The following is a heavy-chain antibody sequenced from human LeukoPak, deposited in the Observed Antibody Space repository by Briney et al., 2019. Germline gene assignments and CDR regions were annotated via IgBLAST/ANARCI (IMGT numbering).Heavy chain of an antibody. Sequence: GGSLRLSCAASGFTSSNAWMSWVRHAPGKGLEWVGRIKSKTDGGTTDYAAPVKGRFTISRDDPKNTLYLQMNSLKTEDTAVYYCTTEDDSSGYYYPYWGQGTLVTVSS. J-gene: IGHJ4*02. CDR3: TTEDDSSGYYYPY. CDR2: IKSKTDGGTT. V-gene: IGHV3-15*01. D-gene: IGHD3-22*01. CDR1: GFTSSNAW.